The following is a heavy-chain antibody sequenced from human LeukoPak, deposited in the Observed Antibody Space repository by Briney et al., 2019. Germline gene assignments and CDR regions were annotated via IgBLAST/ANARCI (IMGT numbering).Heavy chain of an antibody. CDR3: ARDRSDSSGYYYMDV. V-gene: IGHV4-59*01. Sequence: QSSETLSLTCTVSGGSISSYYWSWIRQPPGKGLEWIGYIYYSGSTNYNPSLKSRVTISVDTSKNQFSLKLSSVTAADTAVYYCARDRSDSSGYYYMDVWGKGTTVTVSS. CDR2: IYYSGST. CDR1: GGSISSYY. J-gene: IGHJ6*03. D-gene: IGHD3-22*01.